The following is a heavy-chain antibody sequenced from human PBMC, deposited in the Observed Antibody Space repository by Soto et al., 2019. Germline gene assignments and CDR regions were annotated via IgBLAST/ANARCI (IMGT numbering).Heavy chain of an antibody. D-gene: IGHD3-9*01. J-gene: IGHJ4*02. V-gene: IGHV1-3*01. CDR3: ARDRGYDILTGYYSPTAY. CDR2: INAGNGNT. CDR1: GYTFTSYA. Sequence: ASVKVSCKASGYTFTSYAMHWVRQAPGQRLEWMGWINAGNGNTKYSQKFQGRVTITRDTSASTAYMELSSLRSEDTAVYYCARDRGYDILTGYYSPTAYWGQGTLVTVSS.